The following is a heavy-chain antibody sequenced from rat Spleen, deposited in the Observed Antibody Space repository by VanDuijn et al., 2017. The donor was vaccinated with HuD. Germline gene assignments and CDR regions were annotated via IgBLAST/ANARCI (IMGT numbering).Heavy chain of an antibody. J-gene: IGHJ4*01. CDR1: GFSITSNY. D-gene: IGHD1-7*01. Sequence: EVHLQESGPGLVKPSQSLSLTCSVTGFSITSNYWGWIRKFPGSKMEWMGYIGYSGITSYNPSLKSRISITRDTSRNQFFLQLNSVTTEDTATYYCARYPYGSLRVDAWGQGVSVTVSS. V-gene: IGHV3-1*01. CDR2: IGYSGIT. CDR3: ARYPYGSLRVDA.